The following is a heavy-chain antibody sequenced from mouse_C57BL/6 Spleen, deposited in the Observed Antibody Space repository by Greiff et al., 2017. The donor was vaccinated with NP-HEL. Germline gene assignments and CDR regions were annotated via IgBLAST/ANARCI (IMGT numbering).Heavy chain of an antibody. CDR2: IYPGDGDT. D-gene: IGHD3-2*02. Sequence: VKLQESGAELVKPGASVKISCKASGYAFSSYWMNWVKQRPGKGLEWIGQIYPGDGDTNYNGKFKGKATLTADKSSSTAYMQLSGLTSEDSAVYFCARGGSSGSFMDYWGQGTSVTVSS. CDR3: ARGGSSGSFMDY. V-gene: IGHV1-80*01. J-gene: IGHJ4*01. CDR1: GYAFSSYW.